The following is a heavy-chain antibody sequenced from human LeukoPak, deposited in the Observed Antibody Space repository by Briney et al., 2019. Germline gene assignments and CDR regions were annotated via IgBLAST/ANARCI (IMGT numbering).Heavy chain of an antibody. V-gene: IGHV4-39*07. J-gene: IGHJ5*02. D-gene: IGHD3-22*01. Sequence: SETLSLTCSVSGGSIHSRSHLWGWIRQPPGKGLEWIGSIEDSGSTYYNPSLKSRVTTSIYTSKNQFSLELTSVTAADTAVYYCARVDSYDRSGHFDPWGQGTLAIVSS. CDR3: ARVDSYDRSGHFDP. CDR2: IEDSGST. CDR1: GGSIHSRSHL.